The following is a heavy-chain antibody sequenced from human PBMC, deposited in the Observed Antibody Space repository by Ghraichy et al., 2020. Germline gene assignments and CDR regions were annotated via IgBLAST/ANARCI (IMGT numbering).Heavy chain of an antibody. D-gene: IGHD5-12*01. CDR2: MFYSGST. V-gene: IGHV4-59*01. CDR1: GASISSDH. J-gene: IGHJ4*02. CDR3: ARSLSGFDSGDY. Sequence: SETLLTCSVSGASISSDHWSWIRQPPGKGLEWIGYMFYSGSTNYNPSLKSRVTISVDTSKNQFSLKLSSVTAADTAVYYCARSLSGFDSGDYWGQGTLVTVSS.